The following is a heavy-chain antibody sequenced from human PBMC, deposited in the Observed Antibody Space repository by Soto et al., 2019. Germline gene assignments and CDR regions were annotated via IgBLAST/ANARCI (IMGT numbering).Heavy chain of an antibody. Sequence: GGSLRLSCAASGFTFSSYGMRWVRQAPGKGLEWVAVISYDGSNKYYADSVKGRFTISRDNSKNTLYLQMNSLRAEDTAVYYCAMWSSGYYSDFDYWGQGTLVTVSS. J-gene: IGHJ4*02. D-gene: IGHD3-22*01. CDR2: ISYDGSNK. CDR1: GFTFSSYG. V-gene: IGHV3-30*03. CDR3: AMWSSGYYSDFDY.